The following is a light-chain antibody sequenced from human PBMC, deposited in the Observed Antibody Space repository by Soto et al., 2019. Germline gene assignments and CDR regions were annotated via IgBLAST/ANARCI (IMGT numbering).Light chain of an antibody. CDR1: QSVSSSY. CDR2: GAS. Sequence: EIVLTQSPGALSLSPGERVTLSCRASQSVSSSYLGWYQQKPGQSPRILIYGASSRSTGIPDRFSGSGSGTDFTLTISRLEAEDFAVYYCHHSDTSVWTFGQGTQLEIK. V-gene: IGKV3-20*01. J-gene: IGKJ1*01. CDR3: HHSDTSVWT.